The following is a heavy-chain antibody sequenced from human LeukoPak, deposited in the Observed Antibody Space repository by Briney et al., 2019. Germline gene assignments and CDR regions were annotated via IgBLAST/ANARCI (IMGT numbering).Heavy chain of an antibody. V-gene: IGHV4-59*01. CDR2: IYYSGST. D-gene: IGHD1-1*01. J-gene: IGHJ5*02. CDR3: ARSKSPRERYAFDP. CDR1: GGSLSSYY. Sequence: SETLSLTCTVSGGSLSSYYWSWIRQPPGKGLEWIGYIYYSGSTNYNPSPKSRVTISVDTSKNQFSLKLSSVTAADTAVYYCARSKSPRERYAFDPWGQGTLVTVSS.